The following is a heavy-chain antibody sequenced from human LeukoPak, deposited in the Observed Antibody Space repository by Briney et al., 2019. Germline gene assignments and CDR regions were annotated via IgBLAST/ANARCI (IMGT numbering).Heavy chain of an antibody. CDR2: ISSSGGST. D-gene: IGHD2/OR15-2a*01. CDR1: GFTFSNYA. J-gene: IGHJ2*01. V-gene: IGHV3-23*01. CDR3: AKDRRNWYFDL. Sequence: PGGSLRLSCAASGFTFSNYAMIWVRQAPGKGLEWVSAISSSGGSTHYADSVQGRFSISRDNSKSTLYLQTNTLRAEDTAAYYCAKDRRNWYFDLWGRGTLVTVSS.